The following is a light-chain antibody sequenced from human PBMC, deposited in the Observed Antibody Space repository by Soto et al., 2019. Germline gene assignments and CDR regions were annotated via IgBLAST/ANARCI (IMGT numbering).Light chain of an antibody. CDR2: GAS. CDR3: QQSSNWPPIT. CDR1: QSVSSSY. Sequence: EIVLTQSPGTLSLSPVARATLSCRSSQSVSSSYLAWYQQKPGQAPRLLIYGASTRATGIPARFSGSGSGTEFTLTIRSLQSEDFAVYYCQQSSNWPPITCGKGQRRAIK. J-gene: IGKJ5*01. V-gene: IGKV3D-20*02.